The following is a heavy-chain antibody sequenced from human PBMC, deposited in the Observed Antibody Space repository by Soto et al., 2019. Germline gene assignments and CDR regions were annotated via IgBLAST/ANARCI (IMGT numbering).Heavy chain of an antibody. V-gene: IGHV3-74*03. CDR2: INSDGSST. Sequence: EVQLAESGGGLVQPGGSLRLSCVVSGFTFSSYWMHWVRQAPGKGLVWVSRINSDGSSTKYAESVKGRVTISRDNAKNTLYLQMNSLTAEDTAVLYCASSVDVAMGIDCWGLGILVTVSS. CDR3: ASSVDVAMGIDC. J-gene: IGHJ4*02. D-gene: IGHD5-18*01. CDR1: GFTFSSYW.